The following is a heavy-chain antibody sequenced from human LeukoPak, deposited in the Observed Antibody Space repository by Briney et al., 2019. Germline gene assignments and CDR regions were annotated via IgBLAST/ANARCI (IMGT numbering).Heavy chain of an antibody. CDR3: ARDDLQYGPVGEMDV. Sequence: PSETLPLTCTVSGGSISSYYWSWIRQPAGKGLEWIGRIYTSGSTNYNPSLKSRVTMSVDTSKNQFSLKLSSVTAADTAVYYCARDDLQYGPVGEMDVWGKGTTVTVSS. D-gene: IGHD4-11*01. CDR2: IYTSGST. V-gene: IGHV4-4*07. CDR1: GGSISSYY. J-gene: IGHJ6*04.